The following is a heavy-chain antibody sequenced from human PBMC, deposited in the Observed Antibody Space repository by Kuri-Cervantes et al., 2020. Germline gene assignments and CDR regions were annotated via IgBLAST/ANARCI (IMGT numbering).Heavy chain of an antibody. CDR3: ARDILWFGELLTYYYGMDA. V-gene: IGHV1-2*02. J-gene: IGHJ6*02. Sequence: ASVKVSCKASGYTFTGYYMHWVRQAPGQGLEWMGWINPNSGGTNYAQKFQGRVTMTRDTSISTAYMELSRLRSDDTAVYYCARDILWFGELLTYYYGMDAWGQGTTVTVSS. CDR1: GYTFTGYY. D-gene: IGHD3-10*01. CDR2: INPNSGGT.